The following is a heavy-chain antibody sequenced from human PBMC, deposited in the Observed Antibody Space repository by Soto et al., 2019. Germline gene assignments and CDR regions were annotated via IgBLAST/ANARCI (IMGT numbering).Heavy chain of an antibody. J-gene: IGHJ5*02. Sequence: QVQLVQSGAEVKKPGSSVKVSCKASGGTFSSYAISWVRQAPGQGLEWMGGIIPIFGTANYAQKFQGRVTITADESTSTAYMELSSLRSEDTAVYYCGVGSGWNETPYNWFDPWGQGTLVTVSS. CDR1: GGTFSSYA. V-gene: IGHV1-69*12. CDR3: GVGSGWNETPYNWFDP. CDR2: IIPIFGTA. D-gene: IGHD6-19*01.